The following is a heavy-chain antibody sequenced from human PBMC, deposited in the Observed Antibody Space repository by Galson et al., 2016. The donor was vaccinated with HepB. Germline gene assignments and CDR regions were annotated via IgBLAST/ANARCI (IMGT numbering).Heavy chain of an antibody. D-gene: IGHD3-3*01. CDR1: GFTFRSYW. J-gene: IGHJ2*01. CDR2: IDNEGTAT. CDR3: AREPLETGNRYLDL. Sequence: SLRLSCAVSGFTFRSYWMHWVRQAPGKGLVWVSRIDNEGTATRFADAVKGRFTVSRDNAKNTLYLQMSSLRAEDTAVYYCAREPLETGNRYLDLWDRGTLVTVSS. V-gene: IGHV3-74*01.